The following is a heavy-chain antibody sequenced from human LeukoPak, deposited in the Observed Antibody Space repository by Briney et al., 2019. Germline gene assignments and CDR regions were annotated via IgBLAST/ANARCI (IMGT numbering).Heavy chain of an antibody. CDR2: ISSNGGST. V-gene: IGHV3-64D*06. J-gene: IGHJ4*02. Sequence: PGGSLRLSCSASGFTFSSYAMHWVRQAPGKGLEYVSAISSNGGSTYYADSVKGRFTISRDNSKNTLYLQMSSLRAEDTAVYYCVSGGFGELNLANFDYWGQGTLVTVSS. D-gene: IGHD3-10*01. CDR1: GFTFSSYA. CDR3: VSGGFGELNLANFDY.